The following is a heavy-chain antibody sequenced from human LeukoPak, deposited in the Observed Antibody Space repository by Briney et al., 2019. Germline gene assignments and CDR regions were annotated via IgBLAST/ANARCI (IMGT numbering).Heavy chain of an antibody. Sequence: QPGRSLRLSCAASGFTFSSYGMHSVRQAPGKGLEWVAVIWYDGSNKYYADSVKGRFTISRDNSKNTLYLQMNSLRAEDTAVYYCAKQISSGYYYDLDYWGQGTLVTMSS. J-gene: IGHJ4*02. CDR1: GFTFSSYG. CDR3: AKQISSGYYYDLDY. CDR2: IWYDGSNK. D-gene: IGHD3-22*01. V-gene: IGHV3-33*06.